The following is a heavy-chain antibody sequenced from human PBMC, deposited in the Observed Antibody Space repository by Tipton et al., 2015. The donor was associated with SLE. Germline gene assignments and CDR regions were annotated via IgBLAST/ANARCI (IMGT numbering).Heavy chain of an antibody. CDR3: VRESDIVSTVFFGF. J-gene: IGHJ4*02. D-gene: IGHD5/OR15-5a*01. CDR1: GFTFRSYT. Sequence: SLRLSCAASGFTFRSYTVNWVRQAPGKGLEWISYVSSGSSLKYYADSVKGRFTISRDDAKNSVYLQMKSLRPEDTAVYYCVRESDIVSTVFFGFWGQGVLVTVPS. CDR2: VSSGSSLK. V-gene: IGHV3-48*01.